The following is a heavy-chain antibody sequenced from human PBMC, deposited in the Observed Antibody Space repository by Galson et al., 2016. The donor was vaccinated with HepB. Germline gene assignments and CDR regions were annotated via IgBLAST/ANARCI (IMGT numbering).Heavy chain of an antibody. Sequence: TLSLTCTVSGASISSGAYYWSWIRQHSGKGLEWIGSIYHSGDICSNPSLNIRITLSLDTSKSQFSLKLTSVTAADTAVYYCARLPGSFRWDVWGKGTTVIVSS. D-gene: IGHD3-16*02. CDR3: ARLPGSFRWDV. CDR1: GASISSGAYY. CDR2: IYHSGDI. V-gene: IGHV4-31*03. J-gene: IGHJ6*03.